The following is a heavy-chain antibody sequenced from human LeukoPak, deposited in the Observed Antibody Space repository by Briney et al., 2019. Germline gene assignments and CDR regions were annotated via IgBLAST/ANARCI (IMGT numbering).Heavy chain of an antibody. J-gene: IGHJ6*02. CDR1: GFTFTTSW. Sequence: PGGSLRLSCAASGFTFTTSWMHWVRQAPGKGQVWVSRINKDGSSSNYADSVKGRFTISRDNAKNTLYLQMNSLRIEDTAVYYCAAATAAAGASNGMDVWGQGTTVTVSS. V-gene: IGHV3-74*01. CDR3: AAATAAAGASNGMDV. D-gene: IGHD6-13*01. CDR2: INKDGSSS.